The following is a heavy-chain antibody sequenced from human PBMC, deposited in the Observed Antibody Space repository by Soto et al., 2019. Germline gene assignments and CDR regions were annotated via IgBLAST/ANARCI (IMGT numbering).Heavy chain of an antibody. J-gene: IGHJ3*02. Sequence: QVQLVESGGGVVQPGRSLRLSCAASGFTFSSYAMHWVRQAPGKGLEWVAVISYDGSNKYYADSVKGRFTISRDNSKNTLYLQMNSLRAEDTAVYYCARGAIVVVIEKDDAFDIWGQETMVTVSS. D-gene: IGHD3-22*01. V-gene: IGHV3-30-3*01. CDR2: ISYDGSNK. CDR1: GFTFSSYA. CDR3: ARGAIVVVIEKDDAFDI.